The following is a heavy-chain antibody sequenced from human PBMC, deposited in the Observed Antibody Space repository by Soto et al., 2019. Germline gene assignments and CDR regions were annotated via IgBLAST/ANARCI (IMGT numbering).Heavy chain of an antibody. CDR1: GGSISSYY. CDR3: ARDTPRGLDY. V-gene: IGHV4-59*01. Sequence: SETLSLTCTVSGGSISSYYWSWIRQPPGKGLEWIGYIYYSGSTNYNPSLKSRVTISVDTSKNQFSLKLSSVTAADTAVYYCARDTPRGLDYWRQGTLVTVSS. CDR2: IYYSGST. J-gene: IGHJ4*02.